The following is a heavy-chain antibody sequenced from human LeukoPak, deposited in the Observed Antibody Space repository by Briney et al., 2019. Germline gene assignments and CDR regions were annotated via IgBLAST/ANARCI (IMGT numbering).Heavy chain of an antibody. J-gene: IGHJ4*02. Sequence: GASVKVSCKASGYTFTSYAMNWVRQAPGQGPEWMGWINTNTGNPTYAQGFTGRFVFSLDTSVSTAYLQISSLKAEDTAVYYCARDWDRVGATTFDYWGQGTLVTVSS. D-gene: IGHD1-26*01. CDR3: ARDWDRVGATTFDY. CDR2: INTNTGNP. V-gene: IGHV7-4-1*02. CDR1: GYTFTSYA.